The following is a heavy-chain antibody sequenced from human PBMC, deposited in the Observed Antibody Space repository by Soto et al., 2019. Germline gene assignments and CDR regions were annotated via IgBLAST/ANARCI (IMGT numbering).Heavy chain of an antibody. J-gene: IGHJ4*02. CDR2: FSFDGSNE. CDR1: GFTFSSYA. D-gene: IGHD4-17*01. V-gene: IGHV3-30-3*01. CDR3: AREQPQDYGGFYD. Sequence: GGSLRLSCAASGFTFSSYALHWVRQAPGMGLEWVAVFSFDGSNEYYADSVRGRFTFSRDNSKNTLYLQMNSLRAEDTAVYYCAREQPQDYGGFYDWGQGTLVTVSS.